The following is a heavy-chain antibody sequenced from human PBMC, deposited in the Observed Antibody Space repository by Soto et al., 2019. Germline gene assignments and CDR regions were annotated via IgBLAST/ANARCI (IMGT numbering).Heavy chain of an antibody. CDR3: AREQGIVVVPAASSDYYYYGMDV. D-gene: IGHD2-2*01. CDR2: IIPIFGTA. CDR1: GGTFSSYA. Sequence: QVQLVQSGAEVKKPGSSVKVSCKASGGTFSSYAISWVRQAPGQGLEWMGGIIPIFGTANYAQKFQGRVTLTADESTSTAYMELSSLRSEDTAVYYCAREQGIVVVPAASSDYYYYGMDVWGQGTTGTVSS. J-gene: IGHJ6*02. V-gene: IGHV1-69*01.